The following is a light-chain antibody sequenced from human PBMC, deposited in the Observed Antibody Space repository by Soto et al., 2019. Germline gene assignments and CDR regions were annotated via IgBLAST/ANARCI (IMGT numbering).Light chain of an antibody. CDR3: HQYYSTPIT. J-gene: IGKJ5*01. CDR2: WAS. V-gene: IGKV4-1*01. CDR1: QSFLYSPNNKNY. Sequence: DIVMTQSQDSLAVSLGERATINCKSSQSFLYSPNNKNYLAWYQHKSGQPPKLLIYWASTRDSGVPDRFSGSGSGTDFTLTIASLQAEDVAVYYCHQYYSTPITFAQGTRLEI.